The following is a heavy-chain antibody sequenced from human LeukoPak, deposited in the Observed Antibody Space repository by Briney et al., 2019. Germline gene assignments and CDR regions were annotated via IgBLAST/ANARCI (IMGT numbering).Heavy chain of an antibody. CDR2: INPNSGGT. CDR1: GYTFTGYY. CDR3: ARDIRFLASSPAPHGMDV. Sequence: ASVKVSCKASGYTFTGYYMHWVRQAPGQGLEWMGWINPNSGGTNYAQKFQGWVTMTRDTSISTAYMELSRLRSDDTAVYYCARDIRFLASSPAPHGMDVWGQGTTVTVSS. V-gene: IGHV1-2*04. D-gene: IGHD3-3*01. J-gene: IGHJ6*02.